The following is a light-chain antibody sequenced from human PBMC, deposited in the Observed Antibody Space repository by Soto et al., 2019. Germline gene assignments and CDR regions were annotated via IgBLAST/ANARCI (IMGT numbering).Light chain of an antibody. CDR2: DAS. Sequence: DIQMTQSPSALSASVGDRVTITCRASQSISGWLAWFQQKPGKAPKLLIYDASSLESGVPSRFSGSGSGTEFTLTISRLEPEDFAMYYCLHHGSSLWTFGQGTKVDIK. CDR3: LHHGSSLWT. V-gene: IGKV1-5*01. J-gene: IGKJ1*01. CDR1: QSISGW.